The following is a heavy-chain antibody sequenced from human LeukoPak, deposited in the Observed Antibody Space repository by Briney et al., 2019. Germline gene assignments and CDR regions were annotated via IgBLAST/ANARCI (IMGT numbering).Heavy chain of an antibody. J-gene: IGHJ6*02. CDR2: IYHSGST. D-gene: IGHD6-13*01. V-gene: IGHV4-38-2*02. Sequence: GSIYHSGSTYYNPSLKSRVTISEDTSKNQFSLKLSSVTAADTAVYYCARDPHSEGYGMDVWAKGPRSPSP. CDR3: ARDPHSEGYGMDV.